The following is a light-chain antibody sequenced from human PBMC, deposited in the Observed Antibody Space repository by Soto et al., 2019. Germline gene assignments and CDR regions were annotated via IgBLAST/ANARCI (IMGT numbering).Light chain of an antibody. CDR2: DAS. J-gene: IGKJ1*01. Sequence: DIQMTQSPSTLSASVGDRVTITCRASQSISSWLAWYQQKPGKAPKLLIYDASSLESGVPSRFSGSGSGTEFKLTSISLQPNHVATHYCKEYNRHLGKCGEGTKVDIK. CDR1: QSISSW. CDR3: KEYNRHLGK. V-gene: IGKV1-5*01.